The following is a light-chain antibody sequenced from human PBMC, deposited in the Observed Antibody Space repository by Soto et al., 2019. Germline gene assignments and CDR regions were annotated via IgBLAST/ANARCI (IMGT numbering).Light chain of an antibody. Sequence: DIQMTQSPSTLSASVGDRVTITCRASQSISSWLAWYQQKPGKAPKLLIYKASTLESGVPSNFSGSGSGTEFTLTINSLQPEDFATYYCQQYNSYPWMFGQGTKV. CDR3: QQYNSYPWM. V-gene: IGKV1-5*03. CDR2: KAS. CDR1: QSISSW. J-gene: IGKJ1*01.